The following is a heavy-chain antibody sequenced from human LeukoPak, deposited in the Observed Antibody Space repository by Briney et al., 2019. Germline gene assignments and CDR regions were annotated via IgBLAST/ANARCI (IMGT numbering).Heavy chain of an antibody. CDR3: VRDGVGATTYFGYFDH. Sequence: GGSLRLSCEASGISFSAHGMHWVRQAPGKGLEWVAIIRFDGSNIHYADSVKGRFTISRDNSKNTLYLQMNSLRAEDTAVYYCVRDGVGATTYFGYFDHWGQGNLVTVSS. V-gene: IGHV3-33*01. CDR1: GISFSAHG. CDR2: IRFDGSNI. D-gene: IGHD1-26*01. J-gene: IGHJ4*02.